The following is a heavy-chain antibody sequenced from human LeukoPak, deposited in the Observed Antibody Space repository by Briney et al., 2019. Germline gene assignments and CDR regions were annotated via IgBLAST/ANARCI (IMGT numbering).Heavy chain of an antibody. CDR3: ARGGHRYYYGSGSTVKSYNWFDP. J-gene: IGHJ5*02. CDR2: ITPIYGTA. CDR1: GGTFSSYA. D-gene: IGHD3-10*01. Sequence: SVKVSCKASGGTFSSYAINWVRQAPGQGLEWMGRITPIYGTANYAQNFQGRVTVTADESTSTAYMELSSLRSEGTAVYYCARGGHRYYYGSGSTVKSYNWFDPWGQGTLVTVSS. V-gene: IGHV1-69*13.